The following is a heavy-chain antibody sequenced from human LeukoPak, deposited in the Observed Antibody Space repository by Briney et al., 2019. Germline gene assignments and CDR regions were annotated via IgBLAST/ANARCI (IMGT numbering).Heavy chain of an antibody. CDR1: GFPFSSYS. D-gene: IGHD5-12*01. CDR3: ARDPVATSRFDY. Sequence: GSLRLSCAASGFPFSSYSMNWVRQAPGKGLEWVSYISNSASTIYYADSVTGRFTISRDNAKNSLYLQMNSLRDEDTAVYYCARDPVATSRFDYWGQGTLVTVSS. CDR2: ISNSASTI. J-gene: IGHJ4*02. V-gene: IGHV3-48*02.